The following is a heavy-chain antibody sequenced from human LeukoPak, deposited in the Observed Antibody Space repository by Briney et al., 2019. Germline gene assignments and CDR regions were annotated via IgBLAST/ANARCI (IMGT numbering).Heavy chain of an antibody. D-gene: IGHD4-17*01. J-gene: IGHJ4*02. V-gene: IGHV5-10-1*01. CDR3: ARLEKTVTYDLHY. Sequence: GESLKIPCKGSGYSFTSYWISWVRQMPGKGLEWMGRIDPSDSYTNYSPSFQGHVTISADKSISTAYLQWSSLKASDTAMYYCARLEKTVTYDLHYWGQGTLVTVSS. CDR2: IDPSDSYT. CDR1: GYSFTSYW.